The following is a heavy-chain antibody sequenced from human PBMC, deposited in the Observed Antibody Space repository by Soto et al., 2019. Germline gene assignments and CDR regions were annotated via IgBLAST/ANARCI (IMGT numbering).Heavy chain of an antibody. D-gene: IGHD6-19*01. V-gene: IGHV4-34*01. J-gene: IGHJ5*02. CDR2: INHSGST. Sequence: QVQLQQWGAGLLKPSETLSLTCVVYGGSFSGYYWSWLRQPPGKGLEWIGEINHSGSTNYNPSLKSRVTISVDTAKNQFSLKVSSVTAADTAVYYWARTRHVQKQWLVRWWFDPWGQGTLVTVSS. CDR3: ARTRHVQKQWLVRWWFDP. CDR1: GGSFSGYY.